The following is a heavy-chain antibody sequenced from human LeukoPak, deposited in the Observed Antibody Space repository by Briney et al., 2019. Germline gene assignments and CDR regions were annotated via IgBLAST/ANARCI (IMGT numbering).Heavy chain of an antibody. D-gene: IGHD6-13*01. J-gene: IGHJ3*01. CDR1: GFIFSSYG. V-gene: IGHV3-33*01. CDR2: IWYDGGNK. Sequence: GGSLRLSCAASGFIFSSYGTHWVRQAPGKGLEWVATIWYDGGNKYYADSVKGRFTISRDNSKNTLYLQMSSLRAEDTAVYYCARAAGAGSDAFAFWGQGTMVTVSS. CDR3: ARAAGAGSDAFAF.